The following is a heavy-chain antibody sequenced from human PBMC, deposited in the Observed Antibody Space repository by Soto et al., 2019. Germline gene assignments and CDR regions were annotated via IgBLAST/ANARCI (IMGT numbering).Heavy chain of an antibody. D-gene: IGHD3-10*01. CDR2: IDTSGTT. CDR1: GGSISSYY. J-gene: IGHJ6*02. V-gene: IGHV4-4*07. CDR3: ARGPRGYVYYHGMDV. Sequence: QVQVHESGPGLVKPSETLSLTCTVSGGSISSYYCSWIRQAAGKGLEWIGRIDTSGTTNYNPALKSRVTMSVDASKNQFSLNLSSVTAADTAVYYCARGPRGYVYYHGMDVWGQGTTVTVS.